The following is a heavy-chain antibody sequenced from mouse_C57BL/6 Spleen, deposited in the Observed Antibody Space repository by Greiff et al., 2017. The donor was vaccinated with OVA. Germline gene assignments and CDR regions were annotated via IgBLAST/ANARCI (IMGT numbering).Heavy chain of an antibody. V-gene: IGHV1-55*01. D-gene: IGHD1-1*01. CDR2: IYPGSGST. Sequence: QVQLQQPGAELVKPGASVKMSCKASGYTFTSYWITWVKQRPGLGLEWIGDIYPGSGSTNYNEKFKSKATLTVDTSSSTAYMQLSSLTSEDSAVYYCARRSYDSSSFAYWGQGTLVTVSA. CDR3: ARRSYDSSSFAY. J-gene: IGHJ3*01. CDR1: GYTFTSYW.